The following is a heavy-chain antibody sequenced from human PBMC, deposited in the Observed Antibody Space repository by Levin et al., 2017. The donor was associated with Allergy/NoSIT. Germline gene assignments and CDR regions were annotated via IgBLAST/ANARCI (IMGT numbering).Heavy chain of an antibody. CDR1: XXXXXXXX. D-gene: IGHD3-9*01. CDR2: IWYDGSNK. J-gene: IGHJ3*02. Sequence: GGSLRLSCAAXXXXXXXXXSEWVGRGPGKGLEWVAVIWYDGSNKYYADSVKGRFTISRDNSKNTLYLQMNSLRAEDTAVYYCARSRTIFSLVISAGDAFDIWGQGTMVTVSS. V-gene: IGHV3-33*01. CDR3: ARSRTIFSLVISAGDAFDI.